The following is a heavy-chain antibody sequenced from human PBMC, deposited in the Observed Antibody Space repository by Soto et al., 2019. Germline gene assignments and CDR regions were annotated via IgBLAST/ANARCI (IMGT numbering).Heavy chain of an antibody. V-gene: IGHV3-23*01. CDR2: ISGSGGST. CDR3: AKGEVTTFRGGDPTYYYYYYMDV. Sequence: GGSLSLSCAASGFTFSSYAMSWVRQAPGKGLEWVSAISGSGGSTYYADSVKGRFTISRDNSKNTLYLQMNSLRAEDTAVYYCAKGEVTTFRGGDPTYYYYYYMDVWGKGTTVTVSS. J-gene: IGHJ6*03. CDR1: GFTFSSYA. D-gene: IGHD3-16*01.